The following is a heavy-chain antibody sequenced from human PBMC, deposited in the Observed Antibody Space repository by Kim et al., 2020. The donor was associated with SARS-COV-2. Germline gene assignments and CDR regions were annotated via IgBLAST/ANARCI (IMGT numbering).Heavy chain of an antibody. V-gene: IGHV5-51*01. CDR1: GYSFISYW. CDR2: IYPDDSDT. CDR3: ARAPCSSSSCYNSYYAMDV. J-gene: IGHJ6*02. Sequence: GESLKISGKGSGYSFISYWIGWVRQMPGKGLEWMGIIYPDDSDTTYSPSFQGQVTISADKSISTAYLQWSSLKASDTAIYYCARAPCSSSSCYNSYYAMDVWGQGTTVTVSS. D-gene: IGHD2-2*02.